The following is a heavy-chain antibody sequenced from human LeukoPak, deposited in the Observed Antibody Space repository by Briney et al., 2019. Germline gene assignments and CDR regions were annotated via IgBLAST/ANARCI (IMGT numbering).Heavy chain of an antibody. CDR3: ARAPGLYDYVWASYRYTGKGYYFDY. V-gene: IGHV3-11*01. Sequence: GGSLRLSCVASGFIVSNNYMSWVRQAPGKGLEWVSYISSDGDTIYYADSVKGRFTISRDNAKNSLYLQMHSLRAEDTAVYYCARAPGLYDYVWASYRYTGKGYYFDYWGQGILVTVSS. CDR2: ISSDGDTI. CDR1: GFIVSNNY. D-gene: IGHD3-16*02. J-gene: IGHJ4*02.